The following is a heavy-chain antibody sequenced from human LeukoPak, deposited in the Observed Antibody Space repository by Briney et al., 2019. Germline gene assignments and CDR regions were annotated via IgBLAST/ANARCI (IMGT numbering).Heavy chain of an antibody. CDR2: INHSGST. CDR3: ARGDGVVVTATPREYFQH. V-gene: IGHV4-34*01. D-gene: IGHD2-21*02. J-gene: IGHJ1*01. Sequence: SETLSLTCAVYGVSFSGYYWSWIRQPPGKGLEWIGEINHSGSTNYNPSLKSRVTISVDTSKNQFSLKLSSVTAADTAVYYCARGDGVVVTATPREYFQHWGQGTLVTVSS. CDR1: GVSFSGYY.